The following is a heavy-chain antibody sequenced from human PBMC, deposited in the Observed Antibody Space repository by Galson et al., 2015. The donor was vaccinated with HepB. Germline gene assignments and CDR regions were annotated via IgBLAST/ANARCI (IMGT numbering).Heavy chain of an antibody. CDR2: INPNSGGT. CDR1: GYTFTGYY. J-gene: IGHJ5*02. Sequence: SVKVSCKASGYTFTGYYMHWVRQAPGQGLEWMGRINPNSGGTNYAQKFQGRVTMTRDTSISTAYMELSRLRSDDTAVYYCARDRGCSSTSCYFGLYNWFDPWGQGTLATVSS. D-gene: IGHD2-2*01. CDR3: ARDRGCSSTSCYFGLYNWFDP. V-gene: IGHV1-2*06.